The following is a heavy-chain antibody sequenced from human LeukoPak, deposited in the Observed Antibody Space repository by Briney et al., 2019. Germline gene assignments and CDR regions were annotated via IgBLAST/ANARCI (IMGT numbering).Heavy chain of an antibody. CDR3: AKVGQWLVRGKLGYFDY. CDR2: IYSGGST. Sequence: PGGSLRLSCAASGFTVRNNYMSWVRQAPGKGLEWVSLIYSGGSTYYADSVKGRFTISRDNSKNTLYLQMNSLRAEDTAVYYCAKVGQWLVRGKLGYFDYWGQGTLVTVSS. V-gene: IGHV3-53*01. J-gene: IGHJ4*02. CDR1: GFTVRNNY. D-gene: IGHD6-19*01.